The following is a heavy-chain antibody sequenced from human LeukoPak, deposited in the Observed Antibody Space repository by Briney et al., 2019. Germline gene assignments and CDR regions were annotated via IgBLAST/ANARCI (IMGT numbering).Heavy chain of an antibody. D-gene: IGHD3-10*01. CDR3: AKSARITMVRGVKSANDY. V-gene: IGHV3-23*01. CDR2: ISGSGGST. CDR1: GFTFSSYA. Sequence: PGGSLRLSCAAPGFTFSSYAMNWVRQAPGKGLEWVSAISGSGGSTYYADSVKGRFTISRDNSKNTLYLQMNSLRAEDTAVYYCAKSARITMVRGVKSANDYWGQGTLVTVSS. J-gene: IGHJ4*02.